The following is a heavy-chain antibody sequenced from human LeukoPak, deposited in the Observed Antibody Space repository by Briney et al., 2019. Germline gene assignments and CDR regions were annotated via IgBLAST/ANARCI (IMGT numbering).Heavy chain of an antibody. CDR3: VRDPDALDY. Sequence: GGSLRLSCAVSGFTFSSLWMSWVRQAPGKGLEWVAHIRTDGNQKFYVDSVKGRFTISRDNAKNSLYLQMNSLRDEDTAVYYCVRDPDALDYWGQGTLVTVSS. V-gene: IGHV3-7*01. CDR1: GFTFSSLW. CDR2: IRTDGNQK. J-gene: IGHJ4*02.